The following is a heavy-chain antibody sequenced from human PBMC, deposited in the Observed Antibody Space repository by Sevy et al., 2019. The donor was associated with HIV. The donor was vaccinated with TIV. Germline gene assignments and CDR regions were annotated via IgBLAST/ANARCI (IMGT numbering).Heavy chain of an antibody. V-gene: IGHV3-23*01. Sequence: GGSLRLSCAASEFIFNSYVTSWVRQAPGKGLEWVSGISASGGSTFYADSVKGRFTISRDNFKNALYLEMNSLRVEDTAVYYCAGAGMGAKGFDYWGQGTLVTVSS. CDR2: ISASGGST. CDR1: EFIFNSYV. J-gene: IGHJ4*02. CDR3: AGAGMGAKGFDY. D-gene: IGHD1-26*01.